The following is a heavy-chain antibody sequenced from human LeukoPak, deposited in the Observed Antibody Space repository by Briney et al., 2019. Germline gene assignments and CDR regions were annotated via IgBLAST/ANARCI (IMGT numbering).Heavy chain of an antibody. J-gene: IGHJ3*02. CDR2: IYTSGST. CDR3: ASIFPSGYDFRAFDI. D-gene: IGHD5-12*01. CDR1: GGSISSGSYY. Sequence: SQTLSLTCTVSGGSISSGSYYWSWIRQPAGKGLEWIGRIYTSGSTNYNPSLKSRVTISVDTSKNQFSLKLSSVTAADTAVYYCASIFPSGYDFRAFDIWGQGTMVTVSS. V-gene: IGHV4-61*02.